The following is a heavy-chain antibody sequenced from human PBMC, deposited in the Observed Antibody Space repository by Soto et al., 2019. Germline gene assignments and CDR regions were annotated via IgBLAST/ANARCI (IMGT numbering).Heavy chain of an antibody. CDR1: GGTFSSYA. CDR3: ARESRYCSGGSCYFLPGIDY. D-gene: IGHD2-15*01. J-gene: IGHJ4*02. CDR2: IIPIFGTA. V-gene: IGHV1-69*12. Sequence: QVQLVQSGAEVKKPGSSVKVSCKASGGTFSSYAISWVRQAPGQGLEWMGGIIPIFGTANYAQKFQGRVTKTADDSTSTAYMELSSLRSEDTAVYYCARESRYCSGGSCYFLPGIDYWGQGTLVTVSS.